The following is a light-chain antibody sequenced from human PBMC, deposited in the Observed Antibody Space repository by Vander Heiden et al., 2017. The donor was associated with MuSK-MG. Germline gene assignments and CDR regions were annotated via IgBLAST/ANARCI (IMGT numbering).Light chain of an antibody. CDR2: AAS. Sequence: VIWMTQSPSLLSASTGDRVTISCRMSQGISSYLAWYQQKPGKAPELLIYAASTLQSGFQQRFIGIEFGTVFTFPISCLRLEVFALYSCHHYYISPPPLAQGTNLRSN. CDR3: HHYYISPPP. J-gene: IGKJ2*01. V-gene: IGKV1D-8*01. CDR1: QGISSY.